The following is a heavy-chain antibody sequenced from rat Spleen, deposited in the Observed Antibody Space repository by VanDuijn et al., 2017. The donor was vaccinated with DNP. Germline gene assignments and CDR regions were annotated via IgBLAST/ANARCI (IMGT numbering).Heavy chain of an antibody. V-gene: IGHV5-7*01. J-gene: IGHJ2*01. CDR2: IIYDGSST. CDR1: GFTFSDYA. Sequence: EVQLVESGGGLVQPGRSLKLSCAASGFTFSDYAMAWVRQSPKKGLEWVATIIYDGSSTYYRDSVKGRFTISRDNAEGTLNLQMNSLRSEDTATYYCASHTYYGYDYFVYWGQGVMVTVSS. D-gene: IGHD1-9*01. CDR3: ASHTYYGYDYFVY.